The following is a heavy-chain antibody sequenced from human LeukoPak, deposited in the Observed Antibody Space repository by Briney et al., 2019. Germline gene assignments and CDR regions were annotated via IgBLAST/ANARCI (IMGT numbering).Heavy chain of an antibody. J-gene: IGHJ4*02. CDR3: ARETRRDGYNVFDY. CDR1: GYTFTSYA. D-gene: IGHD5-24*01. CDR2: INAGNGNT. V-gene: IGHV1-3*01. Sequence: GASVKVSCKASGYTFTSYAMHWVRQAPGQRLEWMGWINAGNGNTKYSQKFQGRVTITRDTSASTAYMELSSLRSEDTAVYYCARETRRDGYNVFDYWGQGTLVTVSS.